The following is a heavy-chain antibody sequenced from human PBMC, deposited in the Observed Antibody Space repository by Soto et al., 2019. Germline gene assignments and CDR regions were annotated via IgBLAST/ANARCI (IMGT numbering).Heavy chain of an antibody. CDR2: ISPYKGNT. V-gene: IGHV1-18*01. CDR3: AKQGDYDFWSPSNNWFDP. Sequence: VKVSCKASGYTFSSIGISWVRQAPGQGLEWMGWISPYKGNTHYAQGLQGRVTMTTDTSTSTAYMELRSLRSDDTAVYYCAKQGDYDFWSPSNNWFDPWGQGTLVTVSS. D-gene: IGHD3-3*01. J-gene: IGHJ5*02. CDR1: GYTFSSIG.